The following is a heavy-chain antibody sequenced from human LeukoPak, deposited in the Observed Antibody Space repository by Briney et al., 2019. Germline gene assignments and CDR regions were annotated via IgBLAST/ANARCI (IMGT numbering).Heavy chain of an antibody. J-gene: IGHJ6*03. D-gene: IGHD2-2*01. CDR2: IIPILGTT. CDR3: ASSVVVVPAAMYYYYYMAV. Sequence: SVKVSCKASGGTFSTYVISWVRQAPGQGLEWMGGIIPILGTTNYAQKFKGRGTITTAESTSTAYMDLSSLRPEDTAVYYCASSVVVVPAAMYYYYYMAVWAKGTTVTVSS. V-gene: IGHV1-69*05. CDR1: GGTFSTYV.